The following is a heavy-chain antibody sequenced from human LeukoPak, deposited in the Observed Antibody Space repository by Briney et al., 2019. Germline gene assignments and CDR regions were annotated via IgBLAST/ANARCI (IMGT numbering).Heavy chain of an antibody. Sequence: ASVKVSCKASGYTFTSYAMHWVRQAPGQRLEWMGRINPNSGGTNYAQKFQGRVTMTRDTSISTAYMELSRLRSDDTAVYYCARGLRPRDILTGYYFFDYWGQGTLVTVSS. D-gene: IGHD3-9*01. CDR3: ARGLRPRDILTGYYFFDY. CDR2: INPNSGGT. CDR1: GYTFTSYA. V-gene: IGHV1-2*06. J-gene: IGHJ4*02.